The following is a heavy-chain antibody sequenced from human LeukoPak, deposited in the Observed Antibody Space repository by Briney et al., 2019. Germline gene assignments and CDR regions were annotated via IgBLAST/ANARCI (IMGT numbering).Heavy chain of an antibody. CDR2: IDPSGST. V-gene: IGHV4-59*01. CDR1: GGSISPYY. CDR3: ARDHWLLSSNTWYYYGMDV. D-gene: IGHD3-9*01. J-gene: IGHJ6*02. Sequence: SETLSLTCVVSGGSISPYYWSWIRQSPGKGLEWLGYIDPSGSTSYNPSLKSRVTIFVDTSKNLFSLILTSVTASDTAIYYCARDHWLLSSNTWYYYGMDVWGQGTTVTASS.